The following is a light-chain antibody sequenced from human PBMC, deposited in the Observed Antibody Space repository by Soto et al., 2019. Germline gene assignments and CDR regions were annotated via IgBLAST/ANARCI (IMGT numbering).Light chain of an antibody. CDR3: QKYNSAPCT. CDR1: QGISNY. CDR2: AAS. Sequence: DIQMTQSPSSLSASVGDRVAITCRASQGISNYLAWYQQKPGKVPKLLIYAASTLQSGVPSRFSGSGSGTEFTLTISSLQPEDVSTYYCQKYNSAPCTFGPGTQVDIK. V-gene: IGKV1-27*01. J-gene: IGKJ3*01.